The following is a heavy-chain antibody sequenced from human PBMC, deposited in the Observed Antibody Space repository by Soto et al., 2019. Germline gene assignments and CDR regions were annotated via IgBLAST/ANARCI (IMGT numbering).Heavy chain of an antibody. CDR3: ARELIHRAPYYGMDV. V-gene: IGHV4-34*01. J-gene: IGHJ6*02. CDR2: INHSGST. CDR1: GGSFSGYY. Sequence: SETLSLTCAVYGGSFSGYYWSWIRQPPGKGLEWIGEINHSGSTNYNPSLKSRVTISVDTSKNQFSLKLSSVTAADTAVYYCARELIHRAPYYGMDVWGQGTTVTVSS.